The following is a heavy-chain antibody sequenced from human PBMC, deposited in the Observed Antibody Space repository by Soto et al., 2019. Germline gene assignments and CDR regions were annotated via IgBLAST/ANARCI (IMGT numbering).Heavy chain of an antibody. J-gene: IGHJ5*02. CDR3: AREKIVLAPAAVRWFDP. D-gene: IGHD2-2*01. CDR1: GGSFSGYY. CDR2: INHSGST. V-gene: IGHV4-34*01. Sequence: KPSETLSLTCAVYGGSFSGYYWTWIRQPPGTGLEWIGEINHSGSTNYNPSLKSRVTISVDTSKNQFSLKLTSVTAADTAVYYCAREKIVLAPAAVRWFDPWGQGTLVTVSS.